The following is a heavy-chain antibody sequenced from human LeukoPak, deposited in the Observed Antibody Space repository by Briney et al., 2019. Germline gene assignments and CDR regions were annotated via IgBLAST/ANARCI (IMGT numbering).Heavy chain of an antibody. V-gene: IGHV4-34*01. Sequence: SETLSLTCAVYGGSFSGYYWSWIRQPPGKGLEWIGEINHSGSTNYNPSLKSRVTISVDTSKNQFSLKLSSVTAADTAVYYCARGSPIQQTYRHYYYVDVWGKGTTVTVSS. CDR3: ARGSPIQQTYRHYYYVDV. D-gene: IGHD5-18*01. J-gene: IGHJ6*03. CDR2: INHSGST. CDR1: GGSFSGYY.